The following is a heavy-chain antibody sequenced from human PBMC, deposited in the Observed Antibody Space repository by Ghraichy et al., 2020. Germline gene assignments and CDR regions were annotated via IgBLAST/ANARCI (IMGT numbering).Heavy chain of an antibody. CDR3: ARDGPGIAVERGGLDY. Sequence: GGSLRLSCAASGFTFSSYWMSWVRQAPGKGLEWVANIKQDGSEKYYVDSVKGRFTISRDNAKNSLYLQMNSLRAEDTAVYYCARDGPGIAVERGGLDYWGQGTLVTVSS. CDR1: GFTFSSYW. J-gene: IGHJ4*02. D-gene: IGHD6-19*01. CDR2: IKQDGSEK. V-gene: IGHV3-7*01.